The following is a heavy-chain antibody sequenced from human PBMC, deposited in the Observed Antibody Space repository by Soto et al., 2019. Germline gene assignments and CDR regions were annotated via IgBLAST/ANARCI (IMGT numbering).Heavy chain of an antibody. CDR1: GGSVSSGSYY. CDR3: ARGVAGLFDY. V-gene: IGHV4-61*01. CDR2: IYYSGST. Sequence: SETLSLTCTVSGGSVSSGSYYWSWIRQPPGKGLEWIGYIYYSGSTNYNPSLKSRVTISVDTSKNQFSLKLSSVTAADTAVYYCARGVAGLFDYWGQGTLVTVPQ. D-gene: IGHD6-19*01. J-gene: IGHJ4*02.